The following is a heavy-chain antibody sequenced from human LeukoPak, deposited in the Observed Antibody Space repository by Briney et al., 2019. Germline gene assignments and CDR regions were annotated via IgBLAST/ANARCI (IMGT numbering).Heavy chain of an antibody. D-gene: IGHD1-26*01. CDR3: ARHVPLGAPPHNAFDI. V-gene: IGHV4-39*01. CDR1: GGSISSSSYY. Sequence: SETLSLTCTVSGGSISSSSYYWGWIRQPPGKGLEWIGSIYYSGSTYYNPSLKSRVTISVDTSKNQFSLKLSSVTAADTAVYYCARHVPLGAPPHNAFDIWGQGTMVTVSS. CDR2: IYYSGST. J-gene: IGHJ3*02.